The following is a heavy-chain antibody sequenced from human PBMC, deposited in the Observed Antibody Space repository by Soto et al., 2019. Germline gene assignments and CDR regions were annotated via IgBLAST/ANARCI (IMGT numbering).Heavy chain of an antibody. CDR1: GYTFTSYG. CDR3: ARDEPHSSGWLHYYYYGMDV. V-gene: IGHV1-18*01. D-gene: IGHD6-19*01. CDR2: ISAYNGNT. J-gene: IGHJ6*02. Sequence: QVQLVQSGAEVKKPGASVKVSCKASGYTFTSYGISWMRQAPGQGLEWMGWISAYNGNTNYAQKLQGRVTMTTDTSTSTAYMELRSLRSDDTAVYYCARDEPHSSGWLHYYYYGMDVWGQGTTVTVSS.